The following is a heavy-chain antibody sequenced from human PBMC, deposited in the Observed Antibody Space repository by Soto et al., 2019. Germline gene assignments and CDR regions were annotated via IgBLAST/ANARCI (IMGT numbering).Heavy chain of an antibody. CDR1: GYSFTSYW. V-gene: IGHV5-51*01. Sequence: PGESLKISCKGSGYSFTSYWIGWVRQMPGKGLEWMGIIYPGDSDTRYSPSFQGQVTISADKSISTAYLQWSSLKASDTAMYYCARQGYSSSSWGGTYYYYGMDVWGQGTTVTVSS. CDR2: IYPGDSDT. J-gene: IGHJ6*02. D-gene: IGHD6-6*01. CDR3: ARQGYSSSSWGGTYYYYGMDV.